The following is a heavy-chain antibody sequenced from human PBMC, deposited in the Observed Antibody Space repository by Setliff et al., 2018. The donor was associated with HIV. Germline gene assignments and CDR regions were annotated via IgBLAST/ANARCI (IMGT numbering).Heavy chain of an antibody. CDR1: GYSFTSYW. Sequence: GESLKISCKGSGYSFTSYWIGWVRQMPGKGLEWMGIIYPGDSDTRYSPSFQGQVTISADKSISTAYLQWSSLKASDTAMYYCATLNCPSGRCPQYNYYYYMDVWGKGTTVTVSS. J-gene: IGHJ6*03. CDR2: IYPGDSDT. D-gene: IGHD1-26*01. V-gene: IGHV5-51*01. CDR3: ATLNCPSGRCPQYNYYYYMDV.